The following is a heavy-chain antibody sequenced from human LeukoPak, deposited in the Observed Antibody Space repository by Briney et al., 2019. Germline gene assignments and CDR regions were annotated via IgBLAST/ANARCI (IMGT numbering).Heavy chain of an antibody. Sequence: KPSETLSLTCAVYGGSFSGYYWSWIRQPPGKGLEWLGEINHSGSTNYNPSLKSRVTMSVDTSKNQFSLKLSSVTAADTAVYYCASGELVVLVDADVTSGLDVWGQGTTVTVSS. CDR2: INHSGST. CDR1: GGSFSGYY. CDR3: ASGELVVLVDADVTSGLDV. V-gene: IGHV4-34*01. D-gene: IGHD2-2*01. J-gene: IGHJ6*02.